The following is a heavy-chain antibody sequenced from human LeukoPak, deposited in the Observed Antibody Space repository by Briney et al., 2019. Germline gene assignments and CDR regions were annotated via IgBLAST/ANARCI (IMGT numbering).Heavy chain of an antibody. CDR1: GFTFSSYN. D-gene: IGHD1-14*01. CDR3: YHHYYYGMDV. V-gene: IGHV3-21*04. CDR2: ISSGSNYI. Sequence: GGSLRLSCAASGFTFSSYNINWVRQAPGKGLEWVSSISSGSNYIYYADSVEGRFTISRDNAKNSLYLQMNSLRAEDTAVYYCYHHYYYGMDVWGQGTTVTVSS. J-gene: IGHJ6*02.